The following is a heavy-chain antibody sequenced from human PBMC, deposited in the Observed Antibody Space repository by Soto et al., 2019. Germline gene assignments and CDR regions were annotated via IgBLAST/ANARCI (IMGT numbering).Heavy chain of an antibody. Sequence: ASVKVSCKASGGTFSSYAISWVRQAPGQGLEWMGGIIPIFGTANYAQKFQGRVTITTDESTSTAYMELSSLRSEDTAVYYCARDREVGAPHRGYYYSGMDVWGQGTTVTVYS. J-gene: IGHJ6*02. V-gene: IGHV1-69*05. CDR3: ARDREVGAPHRGYYYSGMDV. CDR2: IIPIFGTA. CDR1: GGTFSSYA. D-gene: IGHD1-26*01.